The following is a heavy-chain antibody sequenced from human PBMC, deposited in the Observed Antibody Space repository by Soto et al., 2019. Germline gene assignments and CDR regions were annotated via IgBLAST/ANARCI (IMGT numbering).Heavy chain of an antibody. Sequence: QVQLVQSGTEVKKPGSSVKVSGKASGGTFSSYAISWVRQAPGQGLEWMGGIIPIFGTANYAQKFQGRVTITADESTSTAYMELSSLRSEDTAVYYCARDHQGEMATTNWGQGTLVTVSS. CDR2: IIPIFGTA. D-gene: IGHD5-12*01. V-gene: IGHV1-69*12. CDR3: ARDHQGEMATTN. J-gene: IGHJ4*02. CDR1: GGTFSSYA.